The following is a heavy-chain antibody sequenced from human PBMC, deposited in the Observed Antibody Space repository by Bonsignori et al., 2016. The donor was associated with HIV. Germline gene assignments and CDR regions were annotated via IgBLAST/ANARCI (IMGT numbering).Heavy chain of an antibody. CDR2: ISAYNGNT. CDR3: ARGLSEWLFYFDY. D-gene: IGHD3-3*01. V-gene: IGHV1-18*01. Sequence: WVRQAPGQGLEWMGWISAYNGNTNYAQKLQGRVTMTTDTSTSTAYMELRSLRSDDTAVYYCARGLSEWLFYFDYWGQGTLVTVSS. J-gene: IGHJ4*02.